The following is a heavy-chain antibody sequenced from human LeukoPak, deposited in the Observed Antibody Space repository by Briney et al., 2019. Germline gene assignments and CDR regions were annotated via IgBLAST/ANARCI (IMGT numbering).Heavy chain of an antibody. CDR2: IHSSSAYT. J-gene: IGHJ4*02. Sequence: GGSLRLSCAASGFTFSDYYMNWIRQAPGKGLEWVSYIHSSSAYTDYADSVKGRFTISRDNAKNSLYLQMNSLRAEDTAVYYCARTGDYESFDYWGQGTLVTVSS. CDR3: ARTGDYESFDY. V-gene: IGHV3-11*06. CDR1: GFTFSDYY. D-gene: IGHD4-17*01.